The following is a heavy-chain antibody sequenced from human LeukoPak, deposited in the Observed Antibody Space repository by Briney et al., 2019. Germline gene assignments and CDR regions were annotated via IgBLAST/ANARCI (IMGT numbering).Heavy chain of an antibody. CDR3: AKVAYCSSTSCYENWFDP. V-gene: IGHV3-30*02. D-gene: IGHD2-2*01. Sequence: GGSLRLSCAASGFTFSSYGMHWVRQAPGKGLEWVAFIRYDGSNKYYADSVKGRFTISRDNSKNTLYLQMNSLRAEDTAVYYCAKVAYCSSTSCYENWFDPWGQGTLVTVSS. CDR1: GFTFSSYG. CDR2: IRYDGSNK. J-gene: IGHJ5*02.